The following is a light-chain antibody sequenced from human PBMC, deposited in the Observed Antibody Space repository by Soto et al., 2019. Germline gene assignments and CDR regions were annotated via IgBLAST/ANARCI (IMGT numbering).Light chain of an antibody. Sequence: QSVLTHSSSASASLGSSVKLTCTLSSGHSSYIIAWHQQQPGKAPRYLMNLEGSGSFNKGSGVPDRFSGSSSGADRYLTISNLQFEDEADYYCETWDINTHVVFGGGTKVTVL. CDR3: ETWDINTHVV. CDR2: LEGSGSF. J-gene: IGLJ2*01. CDR1: SGHSSYI. V-gene: IGLV4-60*02.